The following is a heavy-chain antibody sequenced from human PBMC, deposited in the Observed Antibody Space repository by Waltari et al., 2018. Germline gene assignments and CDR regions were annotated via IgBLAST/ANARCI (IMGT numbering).Heavy chain of an antibody. CDR1: GFSFGNDA. D-gene: IGHD3-10*01. Sequence: EVQLLESGGGLVQPGGSLRLSCAASGFSFGNDAMSWVRQVPGKGLEWVSAASDSGGSSYYADSVKGRFTISRDNSKNMLYLQMKYLSAEDTALYYCAKDLLPTGVFDYWGQGALVTVSS. CDR3: AKDLLPTGVFDY. V-gene: IGHV3-23*01. J-gene: IGHJ4*02. CDR2: ASDSGGSS.